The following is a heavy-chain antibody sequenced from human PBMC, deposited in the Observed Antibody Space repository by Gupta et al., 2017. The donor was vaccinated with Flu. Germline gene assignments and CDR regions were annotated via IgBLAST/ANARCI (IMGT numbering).Heavy chain of an antibody. Sequence: EQLVESGGGVVQPGRSLRLSGAASGFTFSSYGMHWVRQAPGKGLEWVDVFWHDGSNTYYADSVKGRFTIARDNSKDTLSLQMKSLRAEDTAVYFCARDFARDGLDVWGQGTTVIVSS. CDR1: GFTFSSYG. CDR2: FWHDGSNT. V-gene: IGHV3-33*01. J-gene: IGHJ6*02. CDR3: ARDFARDGLDV.